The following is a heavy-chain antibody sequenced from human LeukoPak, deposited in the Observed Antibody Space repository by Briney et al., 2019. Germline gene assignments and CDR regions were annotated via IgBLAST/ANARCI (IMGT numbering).Heavy chain of an antibody. CDR2: IVVGSGNT. J-gene: IGHJ4*02. V-gene: IGHV1-58*01. CDR3: AAMWYYYDSSGYYYDIDY. D-gene: IGHD3-22*01. Sequence: SVKVSCKASGFTFTSSAVQWVRQARGQRLEWIGWIVVGSGNTNYAQKFQERVTITRDMSTSTAYMELSSLRSEDTAVYYCAAMWYYYDSSGYYYDIDYWGQGILVTVSS. CDR1: GFTFTSSA.